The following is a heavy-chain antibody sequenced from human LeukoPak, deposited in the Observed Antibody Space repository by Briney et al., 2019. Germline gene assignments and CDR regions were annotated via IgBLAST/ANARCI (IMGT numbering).Heavy chain of an antibody. CDR3: ARDYMGFRGVSVGYDYGMDA. J-gene: IGHJ6*01. D-gene: IGHD3-10*01. CDR2: IWHDGTNT. CDR1: EFTFSFYG. Sequence: GGSLRLSCEASEFTFSFYGMHWVRQAPGKGLEWLAVIWHDGTNTYYADSVKGRFTISRDNSRNAVYLQMSSLRAEDTAVYYCARDYMGFRGVSVGYDYGMDAWGQGTTVIVSS. V-gene: IGHV3-33*01.